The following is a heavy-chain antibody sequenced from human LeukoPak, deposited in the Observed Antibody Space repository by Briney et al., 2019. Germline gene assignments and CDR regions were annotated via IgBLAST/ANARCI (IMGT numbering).Heavy chain of an antibody. J-gene: IGHJ4*02. CDR2: ISGSGGST. CDR3: AKVRWQQLVLLNFDY. V-gene: IGHV3-23*01. Sequence: QPGGSLRLSCAASGFTFSSYSMNWVRQAPGKGLEWVSAISGSGGSTYYADSVKGRFTISRDNSKNTLYLQMNSLRAEDTAVYYCAKVRWQQLVLLNFDYWGQGTLVTVSS. CDR1: GFTFSSYS. D-gene: IGHD6-13*01.